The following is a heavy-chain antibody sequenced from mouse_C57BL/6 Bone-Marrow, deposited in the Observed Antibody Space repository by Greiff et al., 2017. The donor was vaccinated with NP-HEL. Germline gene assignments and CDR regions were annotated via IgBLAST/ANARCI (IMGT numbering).Heavy chain of an antibody. CDR1: GFNIKDDY. CDR2: IDPENGDT. D-gene: IGHD1-1*01. CDR3: TPYYYGSFPGWYFDV. V-gene: IGHV14-4*01. Sequence: EVKLMESGAELVRPGASVTLSCTASGFNIKDDYMHWVKQRPEQGLEWIGWIDPENGDTEYASKFQGKATITAATSSNTAYMQPSSLTSEDTAVCYCTPYYYGSFPGWYFDVWGTGTTVTVSS. J-gene: IGHJ1*03.